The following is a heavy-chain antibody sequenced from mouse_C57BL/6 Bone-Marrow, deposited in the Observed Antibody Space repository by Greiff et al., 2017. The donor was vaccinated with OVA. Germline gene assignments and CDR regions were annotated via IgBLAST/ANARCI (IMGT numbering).Heavy chain of an antibody. V-gene: IGHV5-12*01. CDR1: GFTFSDYY. J-gene: IGHJ2*01. D-gene: IGHD2-12*01. Sequence: EVQVVESGGGLVQPGGSLKLSCAASGFTFSDYYMYWVRQTPEKRLEWVAYISNGGGSTYYPDTVKGRFTISSDNAKNTLYLQMSRLKSEDTAMYYCARLTTRYYFDYRGQGTTLTVSS. CDR3: ARLTTRYYFDY. CDR2: ISNGGGST.